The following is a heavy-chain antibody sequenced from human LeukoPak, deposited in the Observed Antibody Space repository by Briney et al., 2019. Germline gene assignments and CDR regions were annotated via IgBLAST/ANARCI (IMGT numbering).Heavy chain of an antibody. V-gene: IGHV3-7*01. J-gene: IGHJ4*02. CDR1: TFTFRTEW. CDR3: AREWN. Sequence: GESMRLSCVASTFTFRTEWMSWVRQPEGKGPEWVASIKHDGRGKYYEDPVKGRFTNSTDTAKNALYLQMNSLRAEDTAVYYCAREWNWGQGSLVTVSS. CDR2: IKHDGRGK.